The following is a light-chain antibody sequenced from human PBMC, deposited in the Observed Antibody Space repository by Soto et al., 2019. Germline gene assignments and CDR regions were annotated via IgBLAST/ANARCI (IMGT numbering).Light chain of an antibody. J-gene: IGLJ1*01. CDR2: GVN. V-gene: IGLV2-23*02. CDR1: SSNVGSYKL. Sequence: QSALTQPASVSGPPGQSITISCTGTSSNVGSYKLVSWYQQHPGKAPKLMIFGVNKRPSGVSNRFSGSKSGNTASLTISGLKVEDEADYYCCSSGGSPTYVFGTGTKVTVL. CDR3: CSSGGSPTYV.